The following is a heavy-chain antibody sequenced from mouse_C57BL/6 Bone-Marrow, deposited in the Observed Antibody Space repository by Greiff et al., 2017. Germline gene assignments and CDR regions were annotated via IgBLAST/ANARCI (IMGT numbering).Heavy chain of an antibody. CDR1: GYTFTSYG. V-gene: IGHV1-58*01. CDR3: AGGVGGFDV. CDR2: IYTGNGYT. J-gene: IGHJ1*03. D-gene: IGHD1-1*01. Sequence: EVQLQESGAELVRPGSSVKMSCKTSGYTFTSYGINWVKQRPGQGLEWLGYIYTGNGYTEYNEKFKGKAPLSSDTSSSTAYMQLSSLTFEVSASYFGAGGVGGFDVWGTGTTVTVSS.